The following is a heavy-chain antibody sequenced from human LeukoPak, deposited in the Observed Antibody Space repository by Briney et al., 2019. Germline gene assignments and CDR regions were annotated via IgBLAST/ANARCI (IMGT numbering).Heavy chain of an antibody. CDR3: AREDYHGTNFDY. V-gene: IGHV4-61*02. CDR2: IYTSGST. Sequence: NPSETLSLTCTVSGGSISSSSYYWTWIRQPAGKGLEWIGRIYTSGSTNYNPSLKSRVTMSVDTSKNQFSLKLSSVTAADTAVYYCAREDYHGTNFDYWGQGTLVTVSS. D-gene: IGHD4-11*01. CDR1: GGSISSSSYY. J-gene: IGHJ4*02.